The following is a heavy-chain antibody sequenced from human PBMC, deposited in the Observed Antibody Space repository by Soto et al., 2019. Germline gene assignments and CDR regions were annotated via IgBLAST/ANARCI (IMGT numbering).Heavy chain of an antibody. J-gene: IGHJ5*02. CDR3: ARGKGLLWFGELSGLDWFDP. CDR2: IYYSGST. V-gene: IGHV4-31*03. CDR1: GGSIGTYY. D-gene: IGHD3-10*01. Sequence: SETLSLTCTVSGGSIGTYYWSWIRQHPGKGLEWIGYIYYSGSTYYNPSLKSRVTISVDTSKNQFSLKLSSVTAADTAVYYCARGKGLLWFGELSGLDWFDPWGQGTLVTVS.